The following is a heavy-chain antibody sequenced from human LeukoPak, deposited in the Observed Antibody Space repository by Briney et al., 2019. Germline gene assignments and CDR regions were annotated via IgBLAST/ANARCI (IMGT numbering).Heavy chain of an antibody. J-gene: IGHJ4*02. CDR2: MNPNSGNT. Sequence: ASVKVPCKASGYTFTSYDINWVRQATGQGLEWMGWMNPNSGNTGYAQKFQGRVTMTRNTSISTAYMELSSLRSEDTAVYYCARGQGVGATNGVDVWGQGTLVTVSS. CDR1: GYTFTSYD. V-gene: IGHV1-8*01. D-gene: IGHD1-26*01. CDR3: ARGQGVGATNGVDV.